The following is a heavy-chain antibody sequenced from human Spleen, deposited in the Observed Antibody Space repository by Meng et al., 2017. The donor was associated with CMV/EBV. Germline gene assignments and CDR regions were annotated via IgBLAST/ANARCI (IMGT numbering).Heavy chain of an antibody. J-gene: IGHJ4*02. V-gene: IGHV3-23*03. CDR1: GFTFSSYS. D-gene: IGHD3-22*01. CDR3: AKDDYYDTSGYSYFEY. CDR2: IYSGGSST. Sequence: GGSLRLSCAASGFTFSSYSMSWVRQAPGKGLEWVSVIYSGGSSTSYADPVKGRFTISRDNSKNTLYLQMNSLRAEDTAVYYCAKDDYYDTSGYSYFEYWGQGALVTVSS.